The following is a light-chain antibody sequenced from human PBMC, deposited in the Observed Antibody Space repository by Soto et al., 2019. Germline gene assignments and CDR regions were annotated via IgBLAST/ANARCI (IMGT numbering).Light chain of an antibody. CDR1: QTISDNY. Sequence: EIVLTQSPGTLSLSPGERATLSCRASQTISDNYVAWYQQKPGQAPRLLIYRASRRATGIPDRLTGSGSGTNVSYSISRLEPEDFAVYYCQQYGTSPSWTFGQGTKVEVK. CDR2: RAS. J-gene: IGKJ1*01. V-gene: IGKV3-20*01. CDR3: QQYGTSPSWT.